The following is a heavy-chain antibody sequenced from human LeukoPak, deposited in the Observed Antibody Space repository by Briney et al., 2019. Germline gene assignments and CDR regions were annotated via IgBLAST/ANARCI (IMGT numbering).Heavy chain of an antibody. D-gene: IGHD1-26*01. J-gene: IGHJ4*02. CDR2: ISGSGGST. CDR1: GFTFSSYA. CDR3: ATRGSYRKGGFDY. Sequence: GGSLRLSCAASGFTFSSYAMSWVRQAPGKGLEWVSAISGSGGSTYYADSVKGRFTISRDNSKNTLYLQMNSLRAEDTAVYYCATRGSYRKGGFDYWGQGTLVTVSS. V-gene: IGHV3-23*01.